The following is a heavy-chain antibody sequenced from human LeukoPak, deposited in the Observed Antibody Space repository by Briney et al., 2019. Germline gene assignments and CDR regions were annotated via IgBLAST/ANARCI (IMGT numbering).Heavy chain of an antibody. CDR3: ARRVDDILTGYYFDY. D-gene: IGHD3-9*01. CDR2: IKQDGSEK. J-gene: IGHJ4*02. CDR1: GFTFSSYW. V-gene: IGHV3-7*01. Sequence: GGSLRLSCAASGFTFSSYWMSWVRQAQGKGLEWVANIKQDGSEKYYEDSVKGRFTISRDNAKNSLYLQMNSLRAEDTAVYYCARRVDDILTGYYFDYWGQGTLVTVSS.